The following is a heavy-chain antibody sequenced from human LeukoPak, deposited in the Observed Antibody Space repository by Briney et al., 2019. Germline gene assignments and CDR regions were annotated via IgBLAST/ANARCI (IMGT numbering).Heavy chain of an antibody. Sequence: ASVKVSCKASGYTFTRYSIGWVRQAPGQGLEWMGWISAYNGDTKYEQKLQGRVTLTTDASTSTAYMELRSLRSDDTAVYYCARDHGGYETDYYFDYWGQGTLVTVSS. J-gene: IGHJ4*02. CDR1: GYTFTRYS. CDR2: ISAYNGDT. V-gene: IGHV1-18*01. D-gene: IGHD5-12*01. CDR3: ARDHGGYETDYYFDY.